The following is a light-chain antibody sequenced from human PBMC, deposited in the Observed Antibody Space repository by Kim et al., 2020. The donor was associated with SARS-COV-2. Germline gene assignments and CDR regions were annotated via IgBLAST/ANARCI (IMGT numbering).Light chain of an antibody. CDR2: GAS. CDR1: QSVSSN. Sequence: EIVMTQSPATLSVSPGERATLSCRASQSVSSNLAWYQQKLGQAPRLLIYGASTRATGIPARFSGSGSGTEFTLTISSLQSEDFAVYYCQQYNNWPPAITFGIGTKVDIK. J-gene: IGKJ4*01. CDR3: QQYNNWPPAIT. V-gene: IGKV3-15*01.